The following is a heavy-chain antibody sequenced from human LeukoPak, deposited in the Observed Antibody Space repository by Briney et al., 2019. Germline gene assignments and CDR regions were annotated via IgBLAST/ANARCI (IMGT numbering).Heavy chain of an antibody. Sequence: GGSLRLSCAASGFTFISNAMSWVRQAPGKGLEWVSAISGSGGSTYYADSVKDRFTISRDNSKNTLYLQMNSLRAEDTAVYYCAKLESAAGSFPDYWGQGTMATVSS. J-gene: IGHJ4*02. CDR3: AKLESAAGSFPDY. V-gene: IGHV3-23*01. CDR1: GFTFISNA. D-gene: IGHD6-13*01. CDR2: ISGSGGST.